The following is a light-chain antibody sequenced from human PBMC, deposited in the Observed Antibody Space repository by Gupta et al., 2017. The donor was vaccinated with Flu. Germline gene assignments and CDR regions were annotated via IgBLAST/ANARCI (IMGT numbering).Light chain of an antibody. CDR3: QQSDSYLPIT. Sequence: SSLSASVGDRVTITCRASQSISNYLDWYQQKPGKAPELLIYAASSWQSGVPSRFSGSGYGTDLTLTISSRQQEDFATYYCQQSDSYLPITFGQGTRLEIK. V-gene: IGKV1-39*01. J-gene: IGKJ5*01. CDR1: QSISNY. CDR2: AAS.